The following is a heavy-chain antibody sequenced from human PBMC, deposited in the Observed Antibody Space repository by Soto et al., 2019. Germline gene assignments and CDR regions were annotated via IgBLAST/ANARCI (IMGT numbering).Heavy chain of an antibody. D-gene: IGHD3-10*01. CDR2: VNPIVSMS. J-gene: IGHJ4*02. V-gene: IGHV1-69*02. Sequence: QVQLVQSGAEVKRPGSSVKVSCKASGDTFNFYSINGVRQAPGLGLEWMGRVNPIVSMSNYAQKFQGRVKMTADKTTSTAYMELSSLRSEDTAIYYCASSYGSGYRAFDYWGQGALVTVS. CDR3: ASSYGSGYRAFDY. CDR1: GDTFNFYS.